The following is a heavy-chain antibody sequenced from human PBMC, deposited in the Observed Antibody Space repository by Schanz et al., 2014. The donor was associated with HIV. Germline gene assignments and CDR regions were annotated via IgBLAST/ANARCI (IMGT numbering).Heavy chain of an antibody. J-gene: IGHJ6*02. CDR3: AKDGAPSGSYSYGMDV. D-gene: IGHD3-10*01. CDR1: GFTFSSYA. Sequence: VQLVESGGGLVQPGGSLRLPCVVSGFTFSSYAMGWVRQAPGKGLEWVVVIWYDGRNKYYADSVKGRFTISRDNSKNTLYLQMNSLRAEDTAVYHCAKDGAPSGSYSYGMDVWGQGTTVTVSS. V-gene: IGHV3-30*02. CDR2: IWYDGRNK.